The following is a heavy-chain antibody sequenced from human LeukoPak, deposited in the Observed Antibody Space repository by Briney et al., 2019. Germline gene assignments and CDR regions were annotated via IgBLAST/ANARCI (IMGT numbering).Heavy chain of an antibody. CDR1: GGTFSSYA. D-gene: IGHD6-13*01. J-gene: IGHJ4*02. V-gene: IGHV1-69*13. Sequence: SVKVSCKASGGTFSSYAISWVRQAPGQGLEWMGWIIPIFGTANYAQKFQGRVTITADESTSTAYMELSSLRSEDTAVYYCASPPYSSSWYGTFDYWGQGTLVTVSS. CDR3: ASPPYSSSWYGTFDY. CDR2: IIPIFGTA.